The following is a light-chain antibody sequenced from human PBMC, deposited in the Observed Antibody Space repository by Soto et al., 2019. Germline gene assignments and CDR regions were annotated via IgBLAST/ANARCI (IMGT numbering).Light chain of an antibody. J-gene: IGKJ1*01. CDR2: RAS. V-gene: IGKV3-15*01. CDR1: QXIGXN. CDR3: QQYYNWHPWT. Sequence: EIVMTQSPATLSVSPGEIATXXRXASQXIGXNLVWYQQKPGRAPRLIPYRASTRATGVPARFRRSGSGTEFTLTVSSLQSDDFAVYYCQQYYNWHPWTFGIGPKVDIK.